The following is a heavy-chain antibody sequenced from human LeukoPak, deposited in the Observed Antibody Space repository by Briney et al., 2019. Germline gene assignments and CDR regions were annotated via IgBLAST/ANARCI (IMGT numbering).Heavy chain of an antibody. J-gene: IGHJ3*02. V-gene: IGHV4-34*01. Sequence: SETLSLTCAVYGGSFSGYYWSWIRQPPGKGLEWIGEINHSGSTNYNPSLKSRVTISVGTSKNQFSLKLSSVTAADTAVYYCARPTYYYGSGSYNDDAFDIWGQGTMVTVSS. CDR1: GGSFSGYY. D-gene: IGHD3-10*01. CDR2: INHSGST. CDR3: ARPTYYYGSGSYNDDAFDI.